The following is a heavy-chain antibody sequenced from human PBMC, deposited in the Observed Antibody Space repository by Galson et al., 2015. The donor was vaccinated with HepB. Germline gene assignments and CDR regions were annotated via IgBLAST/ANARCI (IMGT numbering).Heavy chain of an antibody. CDR3: ARDQLFGDLIAAALY. J-gene: IGHJ4*02. Sequence: SLRLSCAASGFTISSYSMNWVRQAPGKGLEWVSYISSTSSTIYYADSVKGRFTISRDNAKNSLFLQMNSLRAEDSAVYYCARDQLFGDLIAAALYWGQGTLVTVSS. V-gene: IGHV3-48*04. D-gene: IGHD3-10*02. CDR2: ISSTSSTI. CDR1: GFTISSYS.